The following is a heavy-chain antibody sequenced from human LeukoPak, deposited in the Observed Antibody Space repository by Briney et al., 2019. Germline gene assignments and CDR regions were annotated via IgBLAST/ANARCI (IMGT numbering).Heavy chain of an antibody. CDR1: GYTFTNYY. V-gene: IGHV1-2*02. J-gene: IGHJ4*02. CDR3: ARGTVVVAATEPEPLDY. CDR2: INPNSGGT. Sequence: GASVKVSCKASGYTFTNYYMHWVRQAPGQGLEWMGWINPNSGGTNYAQKFQGRVTMTRDTSISTAYMELSRLRSDDTAVYYCARGTVVVAATEPEPLDYWGQGTLVTVSS. D-gene: IGHD2-15*01.